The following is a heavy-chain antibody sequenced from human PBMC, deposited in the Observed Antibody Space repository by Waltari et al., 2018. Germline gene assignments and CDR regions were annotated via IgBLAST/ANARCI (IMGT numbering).Heavy chain of an antibody. Sequence: QVQLVQSGAEVEKPGASVKVSCKAIGYTFTRYGISWVRQAPGQGLEWMGWVSPHNGDTDYAQKFKGRVTMATDTFMNTAYMELRSLRPDDTAVYYCARGAPYGDYLPCDYWGQGTLVTVSS. J-gene: IGHJ4*02. CDR3: ARGAPYGDYLPCDY. CDR2: VSPHNGDT. V-gene: IGHV1-18*04. D-gene: IGHD4-17*01. CDR1: GYTFTRYG.